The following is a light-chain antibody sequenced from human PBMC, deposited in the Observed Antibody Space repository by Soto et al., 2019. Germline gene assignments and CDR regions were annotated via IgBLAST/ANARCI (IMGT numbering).Light chain of an antibody. Sequence: QSVLTQPASVSGSPGQSITITCTGTSSYVGGYNYVSWYQQHPGKAPKVLISDVSNRPSGTSNRFSGSKSGNTASLTISGLQAEDEADYYCSSYTSIDTWVFRTGTKVTVL. J-gene: IGLJ1*01. V-gene: IGLV2-14*03. CDR3: SSYTSIDTWV. CDR2: DVS. CDR1: SSYVGGYNY.